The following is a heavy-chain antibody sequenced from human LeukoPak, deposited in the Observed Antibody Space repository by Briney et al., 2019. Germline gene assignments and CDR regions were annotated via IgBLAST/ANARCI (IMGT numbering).Heavy chain of an antibody. D-gene: IGHD5-12*01. Sequence: GGSLRLSCAASGFLFSAYDFHWVRQAPGKGLEWEAFISYDGSSKNYAQSVKGRFTISRDNSKNTLYVQMNSLRHEDTAVYYCARVTGHSGYDLKYWGQGALVTVSS. CDR2: ISYDGSSK. V-gene: IGHV3-30*01. CDR3: ARVTGHSGYDLKY. J-gene: IGHJ4*02. CDR1: GFLFSAYD.